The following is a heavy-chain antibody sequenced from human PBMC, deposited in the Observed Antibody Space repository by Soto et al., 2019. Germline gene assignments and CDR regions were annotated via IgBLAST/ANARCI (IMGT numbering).Heavy chain of an antibody. Sequence: QVQLQESGPGLVKPSQTLSLTCTVSGGSISSGGYYWSWIRQHPGKGLEWIGYIYYSGSTYYNPSLXRXXTRSVDASKNQFSLKLSSVTAAATAVYYCAREPSIWGQGTLVTVSS. V-gene: IGHV4-31*03. CDR3: AREPSI. J-gene: IGHJ4*02. CDR2: IYYSGST. CDR1: GGSISSGGYY.